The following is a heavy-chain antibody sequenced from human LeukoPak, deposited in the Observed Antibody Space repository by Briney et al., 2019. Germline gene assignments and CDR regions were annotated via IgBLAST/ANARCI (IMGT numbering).Heavy chain of an antibody. Sequence: PGGSLRLSCAASGFSFSGYSMNWVRQAPGKGLDWVSYISSGSRTIFYADSVKGRFTISRDNAKNTVYLQMSSLRAEDTAVYYCARVRVTGYSNFAYWGQGTLVTVSS. V-gene: IGHV3-48*04. CDR2: ISSGSRTI. D-gene: IGHD3-9*01. CDR1: GFSFSGYS. J-gene: IGHJ4*02. CDR3: ARVRVTGYSNFAY.